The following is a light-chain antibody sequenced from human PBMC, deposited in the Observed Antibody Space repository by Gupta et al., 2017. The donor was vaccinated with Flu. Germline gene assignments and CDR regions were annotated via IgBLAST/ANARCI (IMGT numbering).Light chain of an antibody. CDR2: DVS. Sequence: QPALSQPRPLTGPPGQSGPISRTGTSSDVGGYNYVSWYQQHPGKAPKLMIYDVSKRPSGVPDRFSGSKSGNTASLTISGLQAEDEADYYCCSYAGSYSVVFGGGTKLTVL. V-gene: IGLV2-11*01. CDR1: SSDVGGYNY. J-gene: IGLJ2*01. CDR3: CSYAGSYSVV.